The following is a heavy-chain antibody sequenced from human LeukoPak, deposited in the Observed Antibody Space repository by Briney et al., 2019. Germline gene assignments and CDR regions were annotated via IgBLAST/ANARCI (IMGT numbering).Heavy chain of an antibody. CDR3: ARVGVGATDD. CDR1: GYTFTSYG. CDR2: ISAYNGNT. V-gene: IGHV1-18*01. D-gene: IGHD1-26*01. J-gene: IGHJ4*02. Sequence: ASVKVTCKASGYTFTSYGISWVRQAPGQGVEWMGWISAYNGNTNYAQKLQGRVTMTTDTSTSTAYMELRSLRSDDKAVYHCARVGVGATDDWRQRTMVTVSS.